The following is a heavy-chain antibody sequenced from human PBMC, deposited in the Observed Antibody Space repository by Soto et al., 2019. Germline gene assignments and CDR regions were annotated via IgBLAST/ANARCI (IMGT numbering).Heavy chain of an antibody. Sequence: SETLSLTCSVAGGSISSGYYYWSWIRQPPGKGLEWIGSIYHSGTTYYNPSLTSRVTISVDTSKNQFSLKLTSLRAEDTAVYYCAKETSPNTYYAFDFWGQGTMVTVSS. CDR1: GGSISSGYYY. CDR2: IYHSGTT. CDR3: AKETSPNTYYAFDF. V-gene: IGHV4-39*07. D-gene: IGHD1-26*01. J-gene: IGHJ3*01.